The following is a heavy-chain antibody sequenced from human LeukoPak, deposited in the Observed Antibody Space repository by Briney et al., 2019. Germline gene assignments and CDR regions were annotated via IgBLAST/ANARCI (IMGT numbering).Heavy chain of an antibody. D-gene: IGHD7-27*01. V-gene: IGHV4-34*01. Sequence: SETLSLTCAVYGGSFSGYYWSWIRQPPGKGLEWIGEINHSGSTNYNPSLTSRVTISVDTSKNQFSLKLSSVTAADTAVYYCARRNWGLFDYWGQGTLVTVSS. CDR1: GGSFSGYY. J-gene: IGHJ4*02. CDR2: INHSGST. CDR3: ARRNWGLFDY.